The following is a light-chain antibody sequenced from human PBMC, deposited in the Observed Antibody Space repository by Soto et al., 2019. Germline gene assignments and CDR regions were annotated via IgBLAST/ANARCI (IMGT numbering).Light chain of an antibody. CDR2: SAS. CDR1: HDISTY. CDR3: QQSFNTLT. J-gene: IGKJ4*01. Sequence: DIQMTQSPSSLSAAVGDRVTITCRASHDISTYLCWYQQRPGKAPKLLMYSASILQSGVPPRFSGSGSGTDFTLTTSSLQPEDIATYYCQQSFNTLTFGGGTKVEIK. V-gene: IGKV1-39*01.